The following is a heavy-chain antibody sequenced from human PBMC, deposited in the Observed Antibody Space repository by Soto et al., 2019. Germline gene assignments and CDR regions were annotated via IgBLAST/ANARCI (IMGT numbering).Heavy chain of an antibody. CDR1: GGSISSSGYY. CDR2: MHYSGST. Sequence: QLQLQESGPGLVKPSETLSLICTVSGGSISSSGYYWGWIRQPPGKGLEWIGSMHYSGSTYYNPSLKSXDTPSXXTSNNQFSLTLNSVTASDTAVYYCARRGSGWFFDYWGQGTLVTVSS. V-gene: IGHV4-39*01. D-gene: IGHD6-19*01. J-gene: IGHJ4*02. CDR3: ARRGSGWFFDY.